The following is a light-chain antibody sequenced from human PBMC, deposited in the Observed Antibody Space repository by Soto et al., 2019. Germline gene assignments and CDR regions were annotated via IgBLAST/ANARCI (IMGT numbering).Light chain of an antibody. CDR3: QSYDTSLSNSGV. V-gene: IGLV1-40*01. J-gene: IGLJ3*02. Sequence: QSVLTQPPSVSGAPGQTVTISCTGSSSNIGTNFGVHWYQQFPGTAPKLIIYGNDNRPAGVTHRFSGSRSGTSVSLTITGLQAEDEADYYCQSYDTSLSNSGVFGGGTKVTVL. CDR1: SSNIGTNFG. CDR2: GND.